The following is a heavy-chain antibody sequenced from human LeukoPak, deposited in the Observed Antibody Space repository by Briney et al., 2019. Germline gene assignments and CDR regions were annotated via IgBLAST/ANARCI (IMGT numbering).Heavy chain of an antibody. CDR1: GYTFTSYD. Sequence: GASVKVSCKASGYTFTSYDINWVRQATGQGLEWMGWMNPNSGNTGYAQKFQGRVTMTRNTSISTAYMELSSLRSEGTAVYYCARGTETADCSSTSCYIHWGQGTLVTVSS. J-gene: IGHJ4*02. V-gene: IGHV1-8*01. CDR2: MNPNSGNT. CDR3: ARGTETADCSSTSCYIH. D-gene: IGHD2-2*02.